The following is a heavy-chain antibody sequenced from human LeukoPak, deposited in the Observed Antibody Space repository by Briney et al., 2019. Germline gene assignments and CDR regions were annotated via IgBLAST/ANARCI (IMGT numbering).Heavy chain of an antibody. D-gene: IGHD3-10*01. CDR3: ARSGSYSGNYYYYMDV. J-gene: IGHJ6*03. CDR2: ISAYNGNT. Sequence: ASVKVSCKASGYTFTSYGISWVRQAPGQGLEWMGWISAYNGNTNYAQKLQGRVTMTTDTSTSTAYMELRSLRSDDTAVHYCARSGSYSGNYYYYMDVWGKGTTVTISS. CDR1: GYTFTSYG. V-gene: IGHV1-18*01.